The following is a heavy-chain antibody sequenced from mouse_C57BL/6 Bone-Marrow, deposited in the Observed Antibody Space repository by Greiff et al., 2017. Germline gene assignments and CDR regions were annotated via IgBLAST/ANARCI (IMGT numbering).Heavy chain of an antibody. V-gene: IGHV1-9*01. CDR2: ILPGSGST. Sequence: VQLQKSGAELMKPGASVKLSCKATGYTFTGYWIEWVKQRPGHGLEWIGEILPGSGSTNYNEKFKGKATFTADTATIATYMQLSSLTTEYSAIYDCSRRDWLLRFDFDYWGQGTTLTGSS. CDR3: SRRDWLLRFDFDY. J-gene: IGHJ2*01. D-gene: IGHD2-3*01. CDR1: GYTFTGYW.